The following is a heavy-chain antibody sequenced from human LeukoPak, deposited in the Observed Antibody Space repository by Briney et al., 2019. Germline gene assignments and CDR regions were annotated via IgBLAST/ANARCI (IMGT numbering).Heavy chain of an antibody. V-gene: IGHV4-31*03. Sequence: SETLSPTCTVSGGSISSGGYYWSWIRQHPGKGLEWIGYIYYSGSTYYNPSLKSRVTISVDTSKNQFSLKLSSVTAADTAVYYCARDLTIAVAGKGGWFDPWGQGTLVTVSS. CDR3: ARDLTIAVAGKGGWFDP. CDR1: GGSISSGGYY. J-gene: IGHJ5*02. CDR2: IYYSGST. D-gene: IGHD6-19*01.